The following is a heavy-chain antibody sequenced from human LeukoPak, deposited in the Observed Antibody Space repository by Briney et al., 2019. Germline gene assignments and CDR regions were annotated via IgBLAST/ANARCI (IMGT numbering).Heavy chain of an antibody. Sequence: GGSLRFSCAASGFTFSSYAMHWVRQAPGKGLEYVSAISSNGGSTYYANSVKGRFTISRDNSKNTLYLQMGSLRPEDMAVYYCARVGGSGSFDSWGQGTLVSVSS. CDR1: GFTFSSYA. D-gene: IGHD6-19*01. J-gene: IGHJ4*02. CDR3: ARVGGSGSFDS. V-gene: IGHV3-64*01. CDR2: ISSNGGST.